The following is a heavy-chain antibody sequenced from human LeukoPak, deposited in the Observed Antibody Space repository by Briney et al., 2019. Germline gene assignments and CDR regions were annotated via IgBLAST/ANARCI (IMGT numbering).Heavy chain of an antibody. CDR3: ARDRCSSTSCIYNWFDP. CDR2: IYYSGST. D-gene: IGHD2-2*01. Sequence: SETLSLTCAVYGGSFSSYYWSWIRQPPGKGLEWIGYIYYSGSTNYNPSLKSRVTISVDTSKNQFSLKLSSVTAADTAVYYCARDRCSSTSCIYNWFDPWGQGTLVTVSS. V-gene: IGHV4-59*01. CDR1: GGSFSSYY. J-gene: IGHJ5*02.